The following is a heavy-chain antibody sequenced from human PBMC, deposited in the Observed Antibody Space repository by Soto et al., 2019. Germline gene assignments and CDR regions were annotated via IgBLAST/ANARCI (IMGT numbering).Heavy chain of an antibody. Sequence: GGSLRLSCAASGFTFSSYAMSWVRQAPGKGLEWVSAISGSGGSTYYADSVKGRFTISRDNSKNTLYLQMNSLRAEDTAVYYCAKTPTFIMITFGGAPGAFDIWGQGTMVTVSS. CDR3: AKTPTFIMITFGGAPGAFDI. CDR1: GFTFSSYA. CDR2: ISGSGGST. J-gene: IGHJ3*02. D-gene: IGHD3-16*01. V-gene: IGHV3-23*01.